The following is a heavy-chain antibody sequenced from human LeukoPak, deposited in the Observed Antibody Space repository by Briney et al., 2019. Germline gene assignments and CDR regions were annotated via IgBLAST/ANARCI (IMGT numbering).Heavy chain of an antibody. J-gene: IGHJ5*02. CDR1: GGTFSSYA. CDR2: IIPIFGTA. V-gene: IGHV1-69*13. Sequence: SVKVSCKASGGTFSSYAIGWVRQAPGQGLEWMGGIIPIFGTANYAQKFQGRVTITADESTSTAYMELSSLRSEDTAVYYCAREGGLRYNWFDPWGQGTLVTVSS. CDR3: AREGGLRYNWFDP. D-gene: IGHD3-16*01.